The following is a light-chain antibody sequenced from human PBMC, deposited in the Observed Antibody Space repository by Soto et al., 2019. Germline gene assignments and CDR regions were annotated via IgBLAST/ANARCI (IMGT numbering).Light chain of an antibody. V-gene: IGLV1-40*01. CDR1: NSNLGAGYD. CDR2: GNR. CDR3: QAYDYSLTAFV. Sequence: QSVLTQPPSVSGAPGQRVTISCTGNNSNLGAGYDVHWYQQLPGAAPKLVVFGNRNRPSGVPERFSGSKSGTSASLAITGRQAEDAADYYCQAYDYSLTAFVFGVGTKLTVL. J-gene: IGLJ3*02.